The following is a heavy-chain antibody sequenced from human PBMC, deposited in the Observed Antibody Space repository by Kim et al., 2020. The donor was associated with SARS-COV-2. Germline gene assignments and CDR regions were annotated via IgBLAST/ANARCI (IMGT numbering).Heavy chain of an antibody. Sequence: GGSLRLSCAASGFTFSNAWMSLVRQAPGKGLEWVGRIKSKTDGGTTDYAAPVKGRVTISRDDSKNTLYLQMNSLKTEDTAVYYCTTDLSVPHAQQLDYWGQGTLVTVSS. D-gene: IGHD6-13*01. CDR2: IKSKTDGGTT. CDR1: GFTFSNAW. J-gene: IGHJ4*02. V-gene: IGHV3-15*01. CDR3: TTDLSVPHAQQLDY.